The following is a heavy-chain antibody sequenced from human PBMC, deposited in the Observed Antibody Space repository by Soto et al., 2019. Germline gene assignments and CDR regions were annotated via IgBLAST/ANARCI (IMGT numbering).Heavy chain of an antibody. D-gene: IGHD2-21*02. Sequence: EVQLLESGGGLVQPGGSLRLSCAASGFTFSSYAMSWVRQAPGKGLEWVSAISGSGGSTYYADSVKGRFTISRDNSKNTLYLQRNSLRAEDTAVYYCAKGGVVTGDFDYWGQGTLVTVSS. CDR1: GFTFSSYA. J-gene: IGHJ4*02. CDR2: ISGSGGST. V-gene: IGHV3-23*01. CDR3: AKGGVVTGDFDY.